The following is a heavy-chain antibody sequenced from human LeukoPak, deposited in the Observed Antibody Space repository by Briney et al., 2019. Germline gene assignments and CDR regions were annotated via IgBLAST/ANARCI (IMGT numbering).Heavy chain of an antibody. CDR1: GGSFSGYY. CDR2: INHSGST. J-gene: IGHJ6*02. D-gene: IGHD6-13*01. V-gene: IGHV4-34*01. CDR3: ASPGPIAGDYYYYGMDV. Sequence: QPPETLSLTCAVYGGSFSGYYWSWIRQPPGKGLEWIGEINHSGSTSYNPSLKSRVTISVDTSKNQFSLKLSSVTAADTAVYYCASPGPIAGDYYYYGMDVWGQGTTVTVSS.